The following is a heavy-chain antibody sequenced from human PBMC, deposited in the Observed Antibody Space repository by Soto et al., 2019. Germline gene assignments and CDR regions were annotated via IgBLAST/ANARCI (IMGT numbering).Heavy chain of an antibody. D-gene: IGHD2-15*01. V-gene: IGHV1-69*01. Sequence: VKVSCQDSGGTFSSYAISWVRQAPGQGLEWMGGIIPIFGTANYAQKFQGRVAITADESTSTAYMELSSLISEDTAVYYCARAAGYLVALLLYYGMDVWGQGTTVTVSS. CDR3: ARAAGYLVALLLYYGMDV. J-gene: IGHJ6*02. CDR2: IIPIFGTA. CDR1: GGTFSSYA.